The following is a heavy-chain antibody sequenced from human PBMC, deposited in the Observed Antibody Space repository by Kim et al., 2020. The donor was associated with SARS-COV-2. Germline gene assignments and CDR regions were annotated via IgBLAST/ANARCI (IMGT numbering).Heavy chain of an antibody. J-gene: IGHJ6*03. V-gene: IGHV3-9*01. CDR3: AKDNSNYDFWSGYVYYYYYMDV. CDR1: GFTFGDYA. D-gene: IGHD3-3*01. CDR2: ISWNSGSI. Sequence: GGSLRLSCAASGFTFGDYAMHWVRQAPGKGLEWVSGISWNSGSIGYADSVKGRFTISRDNAKNSLYLQMNSLRAEDTALYYCAKDNSNYDFWSGYVYYYYYMDVWGKGTTVTVSS.